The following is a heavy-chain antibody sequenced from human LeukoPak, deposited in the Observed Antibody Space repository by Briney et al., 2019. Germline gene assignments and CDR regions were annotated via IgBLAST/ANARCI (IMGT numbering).Heavy chain of an antibody. CDR2: IYYTGST. V-gene: IGHV4-59*02. Sequence: SETLSLTCTVSGDSVSGYYWSWIRQPPGKGLEWIAYIYYTGSTSYNPSLKSRATISVDTSKNQFSLKLSSVTAADTAVYYCARAVPLSGWYPLFDYWGQGTLVTVSS. J-gene: IGHJ4*02. CDR3: ARAVPLSGWYPLFDY. D-gene: IGHD6-19*01. CDR1: GDSVSGYY.